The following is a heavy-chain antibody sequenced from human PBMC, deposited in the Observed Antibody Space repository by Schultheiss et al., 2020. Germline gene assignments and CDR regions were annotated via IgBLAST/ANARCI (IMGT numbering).Heavy chain of an antibody. CDR2: INSDGSST. V-gene: IGHV3-74*01. J-gene: IGHJ1*01. D-gene: IGHD1-26*01. CDR1: GFTFSSYW. Sequence: WGSLRLSCAASGFTFSSYWMHWVRQAPGKGLVWVSRINSDGSSTSYADSVKGRFTISRDNAKNTLYLQMNSLRAEDTAVYYCARVHIRSYSEYFQHWGQGTLVTVSS. CDR3: ARVHIRSYSEYFQH.